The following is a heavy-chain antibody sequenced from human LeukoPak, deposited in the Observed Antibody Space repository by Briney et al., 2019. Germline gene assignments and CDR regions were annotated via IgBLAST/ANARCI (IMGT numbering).Heavy chain of an antibody. D-gene: IGHD5-12*01. CDR2: IYYSGST. J-gene: IGHJ4*02. Sequence: SETLSLTCTVSGGSISSYYWSWIRQPPGKGLEWIGYIYYSGSTNYNPSLKSRVTISVDTSKNQFSLKLRSVTAADTAVYYCARGYIVATSFDYWGQGTLVTVSS. V-gene: IGHV4-59*08. CDR3: ARGYIVATSFDY. CDR1: GGSISSYY.